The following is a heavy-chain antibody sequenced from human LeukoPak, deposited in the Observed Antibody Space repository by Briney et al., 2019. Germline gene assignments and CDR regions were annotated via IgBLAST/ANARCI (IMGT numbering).Heavy chain of an antibody. D-gene: IGHD3-10*01. CDR1: GGSISSYY. CDR2: IYYSGST. Sequence: SETLSLTCTVSGGSISSYYWSWIRQPPGKGLEWXGYIYYSGSTNYNPSLKSRVTISVDTSKNQFSLKLSSVTAADTAVYYCARDNYYGSGSNNWFDPWGQGTLVTVSS. V-gene: IGHV4-59*01. CDR3: ARDNYYGSGSNNWFDP. J-gene: IGHJ5*02.